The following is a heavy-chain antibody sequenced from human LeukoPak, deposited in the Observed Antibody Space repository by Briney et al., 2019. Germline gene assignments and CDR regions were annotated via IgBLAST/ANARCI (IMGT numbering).Heavy chain of an antibody. D-gene: IGHD4-17*01. CDR2: IKQDGSEK. CDR1: GFTFSSYW. J-gene: IGHJ6*03. Sequence: PGGSLRLSCAASGFTFSSYWMSWVRQAPGKGLEWVANIKQDGSEKYYVDSVKGRFTISRDNAKNSLYLQMNSLRAEGTAVYYCARDPYTVTSYYYYMDVWGKGTTVTVSS. V-gene: IGHV3-7*01. CDR3: ARDPYTVTSYYYYMDV.